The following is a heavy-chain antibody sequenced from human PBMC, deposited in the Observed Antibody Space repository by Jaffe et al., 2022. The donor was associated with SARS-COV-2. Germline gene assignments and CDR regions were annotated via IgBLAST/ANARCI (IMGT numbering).Heavy chain of an antibody. V-gene: IGHV4-30-2*01. CDR1: GGSISSGGYS. CDR3: ARVNAGYSGYEIDY. D-gene: IGHD5-12*01. J-gene: IGHJ4*02. Sequence: QLQLQESGSGLVKPSQTLSLTCAVSGGSISSGGYSWSWIRQPPGKGLEWIGYIYHSGSTYYNPSLKSRVTISVDRSKNQFSLKLSSVTAADTAVYYCARVNAGYSGYEIDYWGQGTLVTVSS. CDR2: IYHSGST.